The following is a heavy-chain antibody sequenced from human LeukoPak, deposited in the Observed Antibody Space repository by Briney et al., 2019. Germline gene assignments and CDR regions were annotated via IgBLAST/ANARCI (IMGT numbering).Heavy chain of an antibody. V-gene: IGHV3-11*01. D-gene: IGHD6-19*01. CDR1: GFTFSDYY. CDR3: ARDLAVAGTWDY. Sequence: KSGGSLRLSCAASGFTFSDYYMSWIRQAPGKGLEWVSYISSSGNTIYYADSVKGRFTISRDNAKNSLYLQMNSLRAEDTAVYYCARDLAVAGTWDYWGQGTLVTVSP. J-gene: IGHJ4*02. CDR2: ISSSGNTI.